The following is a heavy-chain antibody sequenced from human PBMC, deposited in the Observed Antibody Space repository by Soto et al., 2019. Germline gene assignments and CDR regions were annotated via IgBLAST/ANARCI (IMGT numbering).Heavy chain of an antibody. CDR2: IIPMFGTA. CDR3: AWQFDFDRSGHFYAY. Sequence: QVQLVQSGAEVKKPGSSVRISCKASGGTFSRNTISWVRQAPGQGPEWMGGIIPMFGTANYAQKFQGRVTITADDSTSTAYMELRRLTSEDTAAYYCAWQFDFDRSGHFYAYWGQGTLVTVSS. V-gene: IGHV1-69*01. CDR1: GGTFSRNT. D-gene: IGHD3-22*01. J-gene: IGHJ4*02.